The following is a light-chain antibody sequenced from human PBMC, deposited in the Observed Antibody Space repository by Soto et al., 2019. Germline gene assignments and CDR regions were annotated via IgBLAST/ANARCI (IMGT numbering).Light chain of an antibody. Sequence: QSVLTQPASVSGSPGQSITISCTGTSSDVGGYNYVSWYQQHPGKAPKLMIYGVTNRPSGVSSRFSGSRSGNTASLTISGLQAEDEAEYFCNSYTGSSTFVFGTGTKVTVL. CDR1: SSDVGGYNY. V-gene: IGLV2-14*01. CDR2: GVT. CDR3: NSYTGSSTFV. J-gene: IGLJ1*01.